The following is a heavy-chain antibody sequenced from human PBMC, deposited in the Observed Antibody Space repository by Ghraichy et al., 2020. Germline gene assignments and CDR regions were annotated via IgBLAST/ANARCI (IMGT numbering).Heavy chain of an antibody. Sequence: SETLSLTCAVYGGSFSGYYWSWIRQPPGKGLEWIGEINHSGSTNYNPSLKSRVTISVDTSKNQFSLKLSSVTAADTAVYYCARGRRYSGNYDFWSGYPPYYYYYMDVWGKGTTVTVSS. CDR1: GGSFSGYY. J-gene: IGHJ6*03. CDR2: INHSGST. V-gene: IGHV4-34*01. D-gene: IGHD3-3*01. CDR3: ARGRRYSGNYDFWSGYPPYYYYYMDV.